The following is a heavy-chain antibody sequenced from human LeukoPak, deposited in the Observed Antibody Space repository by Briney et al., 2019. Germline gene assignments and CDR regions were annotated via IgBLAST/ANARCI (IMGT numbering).Heavy chain of an antibody. D-gene: IGHD5-24*01. CDR3: TRMSREAPRPPDL. CDR1: GFTFSSYW. CDR2: LSPDGRST. J-gene: IGHJ5*02. V-gene: IGHV3-74*01. Sequence: GGTLRLSCAASGFTFSSYWMQWVCQAPRKGLVWVSRLSPDGRSTTSADSVKGRFTIYRDNPKNTSYLNIGSLRADDTAVYYCTRMSREAPRPPDLWGQGTLVTVSS.